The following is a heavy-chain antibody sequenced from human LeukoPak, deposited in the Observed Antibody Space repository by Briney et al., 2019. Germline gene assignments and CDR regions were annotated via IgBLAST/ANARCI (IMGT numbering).Heavy chain of an antibody. CDR1: GGAISSYY. CDR2: IYYSGST. J-gene: IGHJ4*02. V-gene: IGHV4-59*01. Sequence: SETLSLTCTVSGGAISSYYWSWIRQPPGKGLEWIGYIYYSGSTNYNPSLKSRVTISVDTSKNQFSLKLSSVTAADTAVYYCARVVRRARLFDYWGQGTLVTVSS. CDR3: ARVVRRARLFDY. D-gene: IGHD2-15*01.